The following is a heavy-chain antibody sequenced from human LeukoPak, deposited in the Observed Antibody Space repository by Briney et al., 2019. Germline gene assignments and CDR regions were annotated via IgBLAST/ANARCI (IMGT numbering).Heavy chain of an antibody. J-gene: IGHJ3*02. Sequence: AGGSLRLSCAASGFTVSSNYMSWVRQAPGKGLEWVSVIYSGGSTYYADSVKGRFTISRDNSKNTLYLQMNSLRAEDTAVYYCARDVLGYCSSTSCFNDAFDIWGQGTMVTVSS. CDR2: IYSGGST. CDR1: GFTVSSNY. CDR3: ARDVLGYCSSTSCFNDAFDI. D-gene: IGHD2-2*01. V-gene: IGHV3-53*01.